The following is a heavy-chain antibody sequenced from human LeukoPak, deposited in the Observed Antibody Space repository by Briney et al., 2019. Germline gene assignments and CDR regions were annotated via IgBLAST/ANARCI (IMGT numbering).Heavy chain of an antibody. D-gene: IGHD2-2*01. J-gene: IGHJ6*02. Sequence: PSETLSLTCTVSGGSISSYYWSWIRQPAGKGLEWIGRIYTSGSTNYNPSLKSRDTMSVDTSKNQFSLKLSSVTAADTAVYYCARDRYCSSTSCPYYYYYGMDVWGQGTTVTVSS. CDR3: ARDRYCSSTSCPYYYYYGMDV. CDR2: IYTSGST. CDR1: GGSISSYY. V-gene: IGHV4-4*07.